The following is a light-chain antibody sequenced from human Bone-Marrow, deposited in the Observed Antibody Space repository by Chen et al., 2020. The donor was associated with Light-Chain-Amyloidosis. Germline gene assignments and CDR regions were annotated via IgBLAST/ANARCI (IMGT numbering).Light chain of an antibody. CDR1: SSNIGSNT. Sequence: QSVLTQPPSASGTPGQRVTISCSGSSSNIGSNTVNWYQQLPGTAPKLLIYSNNHLPSGVPDRYGGSKSGTSASLAISGIQPEDEAVYYCAAWDDSLNGVVFGRGTKLTVL. J-gene: IGLJ2*01. CDR3: AAWDDSLNGVV. V-gene: IGLV1-44*01. CDR2: SNN.